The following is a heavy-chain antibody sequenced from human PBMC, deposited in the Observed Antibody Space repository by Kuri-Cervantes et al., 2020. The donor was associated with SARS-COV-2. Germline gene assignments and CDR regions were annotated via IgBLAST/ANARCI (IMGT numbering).Heavy chain of an antibody. D-gene: IGHD2-2*03. Sequence: SETLSLTCAVYGGSFSGYCWSWIRQPPGKGLEGIGEINHSGRTNCTPSLKSQVTISVDTSKTQCSLKLSSVTAADTAVYSCARGSGYCSSTSCYVVYYYYYMDVWGKGTPVTVSS. CDR2: INHSGRT. CDR3: ARGSGYCSSTSCYVVYYYYYMDV. J-gene: IGHJ6*03. V-gene: IGHV4-34*01. CDR1: GGSFSGYC.